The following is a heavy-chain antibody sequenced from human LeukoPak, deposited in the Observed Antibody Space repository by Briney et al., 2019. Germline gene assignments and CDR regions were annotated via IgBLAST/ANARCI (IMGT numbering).Heavy chain of an antibody. CDR2: IRYDGSNK. D-gene: IGHD3-22*01. V-gene: IGHV3-30*02. CDR3: AKVPTYYYDSSGYRPLDY. Sequence: GGSLRLSCAASGFTFSSYGMHWVRQAPGKGLEWVAFIRYDGSNKYYADSVKGRFTISRDNSKNTLYLQMNSLRAEDTAVYCCAKVPTYYYDSSGYRPLDYWGQGTLVTVSS. J-gene: IGHJ4*02. CDR1: GFTFSSYG.